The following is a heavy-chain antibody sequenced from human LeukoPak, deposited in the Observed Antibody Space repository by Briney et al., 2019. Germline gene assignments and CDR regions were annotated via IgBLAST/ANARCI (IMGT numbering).Heavy chain of an antibody. CDR2: IKQDGSEK. J-gene: IGHJ5*02. D-gene: IGHD2-2*01. V-gene: IGHV3-7*01. Sequence: GSLRLSXAXSGFTFSSYWMSWVRQAPGKGLEWVANIKQDGSEKYYVDSVKGRFTISRDNAKNSLYLQMNSLRAEDTAVYYCARGCSSTSCSGWFDPWGQGTLVTVSS. CDR3: ARGCSSTSCSGWFDP. CDR1: GFTFSSYW.